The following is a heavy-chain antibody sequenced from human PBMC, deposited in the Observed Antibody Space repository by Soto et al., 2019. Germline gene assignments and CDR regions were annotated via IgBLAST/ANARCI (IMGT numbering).Heavy chain of an antibody. CDR3: VRHRTEMLYATSFDY. CDR2: IYHSGST. CDR1: GDSITSSHY. J-gene: IGHJ4*02. D-gene: IGHD2-8*01. Sequence: QLQLQESGPGLVKPSETLSLTCTVSGDSITSSHYWGWIRQPPGKGLEWIGSIYHSGSTYYNPSLKIRVTISVDMPKNQGSLKLSSVTAADTAVFYCVRHRTEMLYATSFDYWGQGTLVTVSS. V-gene: IGHV4-39*01.